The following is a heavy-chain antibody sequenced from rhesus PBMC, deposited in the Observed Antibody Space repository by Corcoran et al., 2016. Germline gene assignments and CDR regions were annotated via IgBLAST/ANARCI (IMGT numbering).Heavy chain of an antibody. J-gene: IGHJ4*01. V-gene: IGHV1-111*02. CDR2: VKPEDAKT. Sequence: EVQLLQSGAEVKKRWASGQLFCKASVSTFTSYYLHWVRPAHVKGPEWRGRVKPEDAKTIHAQKFQDRVTNTADTSTDTAYMELSSLRSEDTAVYYCATDEACRGGVCYWGQGVLVTVSS. CDR1: VSTFTSYY. CDR3: ATDEACRGGVCY. D-gene: IGHD2-39*02.